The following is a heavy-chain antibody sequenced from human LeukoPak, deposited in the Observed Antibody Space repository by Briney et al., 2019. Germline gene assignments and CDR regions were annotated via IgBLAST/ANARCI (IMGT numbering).Heavy chain of an antibody. Sequence: GGSLRLSCVASGFTFSTYWMTRVRQAPGKGLEWVANIKQDGSEKNYVDSVKGRFTISRDNVKNSLYLQMNSLRAEDTAVYYCARDPVDTAWGQGTLVTVSS. J-gene: IGHJ4*02. CDR3: ARDPVDTA. D-gene: IGHD5-18*01. V-gene: IGHV3-7*01. CDR1: GFTFSTYW. CDR2: IKQDGSEK.